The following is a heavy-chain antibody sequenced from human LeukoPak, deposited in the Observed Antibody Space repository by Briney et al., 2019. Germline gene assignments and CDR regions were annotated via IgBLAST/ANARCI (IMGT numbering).Heavy chain of an antibody. J-gene: IGHJ4*02. CDR1: GYTFTTYD. Sequence: ASVKVSCKASGYTFTTYDINWVRQATGQGLEWMGWMNPNSGNTGYAQKFQGRVTITRNTSISTAYMELSSLRSEDTAVYYCARDRGGIAARPLDYWGQGTLVTVSS. CDR3: ARDRGGIAARPLDY. CDR2: MNPNSGNT. D-gene: IGHD6-6*01. V-gene: IGHV1-8*03.